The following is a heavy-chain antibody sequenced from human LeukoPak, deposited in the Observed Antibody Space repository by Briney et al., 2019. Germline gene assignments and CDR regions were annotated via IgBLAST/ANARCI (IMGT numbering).Heavy chain of an antibody. CDR1: GFTFSSYA. V-gene: IGHV3-23*01. J-gene: IGHJ4*02. CDR3: AKENPVGGTNYFDY. CDR2: ITGSGDSI. D-gene: IGHD1-26*01. Sequence: GGSLRLSCAASGFTFSSYAMSWVRQAPGKGLEWVSAITGSGDSIFYADSVKGRFIISRDNSKNTLYLQMNTLRAEDRAVYYCAKENPVGGTNYFDYWGQGTLVTVAS.